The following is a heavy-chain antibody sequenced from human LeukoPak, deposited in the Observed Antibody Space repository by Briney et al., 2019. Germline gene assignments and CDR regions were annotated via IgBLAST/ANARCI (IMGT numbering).Heavy chain of an antibody. CDR2: IYYSGST. V-gene: IGHV4-59*01. Sequence: PSETLSLTCTVSGGSISSYYWSWIRQPPGKGLEWIGYIYYSGSTNYNPSLKSRVTISVDTSKNQFSLKLSSVTAADTAVYYCEACSGGSCYRNDAFDIWGQGTMVTVSS. CDR1: GGSISSYY. D-gene: IGHD2-15*01. CDR3: EACSGGSCYRNDAFDI. J-gene: IGHJ3*02.